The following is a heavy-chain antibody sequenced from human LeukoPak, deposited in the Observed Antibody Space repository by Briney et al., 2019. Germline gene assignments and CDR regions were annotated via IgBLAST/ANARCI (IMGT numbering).Heavy chain of an antibody. Sequence: GGSLRLSCAASGFTFSSYWMHWVRQAPGKGLVWVSRIASDGSSTSYADSVKDRFTISRDNAKNTLYLQMNSLRAEDTAVYYCAKAVLGYCSSTSCYGGGFDYWGQGTLVTVSS. D-gene: IGHD2-2*01. CDR2: IASDGSST. J-gene: IGHJ4*02. CDR3: AKAVLGYCSSTSCYGGGFDY. CDR1: GFTFSSYW. V-gene: IGHV3-74*01.